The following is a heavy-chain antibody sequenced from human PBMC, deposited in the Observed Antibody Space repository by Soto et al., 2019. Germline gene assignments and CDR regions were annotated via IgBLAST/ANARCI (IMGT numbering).Heavy chain of an antibody. V-gene: IGHV3-30-3*01. CDR2: ISYDGSNK. CDR3: ARPSSSWYYYYYGMDV. D-gene: IGHD6-13*01. J-gene: IGHJ6*02. CDR1: GFTFSSYA. Sequence: PGGSLRLSCAASGFTFSSYAMHWVRQAPGKWLEWVAVISYDGSNKYYADSVKGRFTISRDNSKNTLYLQMNSLRAEDTAVYYCARPSSSWYYYYYGMDVWGQGXTVTVYS.